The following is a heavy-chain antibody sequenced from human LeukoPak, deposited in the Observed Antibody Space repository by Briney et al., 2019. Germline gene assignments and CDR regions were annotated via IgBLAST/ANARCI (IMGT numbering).Heavy chain of an antibody. CDR3: ASITRIVVAQGPFDY. V-gene: IGHV3-23*01. CDR1: GFTFSSYA. Sequence: GGSLRLSCAASGFTFSSYAMSWVRQAPGKGLEWVSAISGSGGGTYYADSVKGRFTISRDNSKNTLYPQMNSLRAEDTAVYYCASITRIVVAQGPFDYWGQRTLVTVSS. CDR2: ISGSGGGT. J-gene: IGHJ4*02. D-gene: IGHD3-22*01.